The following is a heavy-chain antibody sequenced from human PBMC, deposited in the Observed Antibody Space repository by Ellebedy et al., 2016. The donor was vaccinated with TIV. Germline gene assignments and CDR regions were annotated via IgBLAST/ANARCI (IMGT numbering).Heavy chain of an antibody. V-gene: IGHV1-2*02. J-gene: IGHJ6*02. CDR3: ARGGDPLYYDFWTGYSALYYFAMDV. D-gene: IGHD3-3*01. CDR1: GYTFTGYY. Sequence: AASVKVSCKASGYTFTGYYIHWVRQAPGQGLEWMGWINPNSGGTNYAQKFQGRVTMTRDTSISTASMELSRLRSSDTAVYYCARGGDPLYYDFWTGYSALYYFAMDVWGQGTTVTVSS. CDR2: INPNSGGT.